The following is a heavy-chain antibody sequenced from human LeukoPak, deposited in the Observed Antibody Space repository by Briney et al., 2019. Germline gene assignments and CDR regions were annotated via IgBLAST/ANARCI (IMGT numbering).Heavy chain of an antibody. CDR1: GGSISSYY. CDR2: IYYSGST. J-gene: IGHJ4*02. Sequence: SETLSLTCTVSGGSISSYYWSWIRQPPGKGLEWIGYIYYSGSTNYNPSLKSRVTISVDTSKNQFSLKLSSVTAADTAVYYCARLEATVAHFDYWGQGNPGHRLL. V-gene: IGHV4-59*08. D-gene: IGHD4-23*01. CDR3: ARLEATVAHFDY.